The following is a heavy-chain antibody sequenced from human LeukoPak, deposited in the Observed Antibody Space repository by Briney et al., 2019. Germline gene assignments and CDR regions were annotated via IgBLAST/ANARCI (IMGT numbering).Heavy chain of an antibody. D-gene: IGHD6-13*01. CDR2: IIPIFGTA. CDR1: GGTFSSYA. J-gene: IGHJ5*02. CDR3: ARAGSSWYLNWFDP. V-gene: IGHV1-69*05. Sequence: SVKVSCKASGGTFSSYAISWVRQAPGQGLEWMGGIIPIFGTANYAQKFQGGVTITTDESTSTAYMELSSLRSEDTAVYYCARAGSSWYLNWFDPWGQGTLVTVSS.